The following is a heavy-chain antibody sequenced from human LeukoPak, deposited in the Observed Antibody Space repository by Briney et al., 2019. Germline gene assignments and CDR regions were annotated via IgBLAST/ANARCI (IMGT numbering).Heavy chain of an antibody. CDR2: ISGSGGST. D-gene: IGHD2-15*01. Sequence: PGGSLRLSCAASGFTFSSYGMSWVRLAPGKGLEWVSAISGSGGSTYYADSVKGRFTISRDNSKNTLYLQMNSLRAEDTAVYYCAKDQVGCSGGSCSNWFDPWGQGTLVTVSS. J-gene: IGHJ5*02. CDR1: GFTFSSYG. V-gene: IGHV3-23*01. CDR3: AKDQVGCSGGSCSNWFDP.